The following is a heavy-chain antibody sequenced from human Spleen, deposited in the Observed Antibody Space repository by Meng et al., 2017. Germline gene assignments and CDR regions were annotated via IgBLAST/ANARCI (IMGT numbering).Heavy chain of an antibody. J-gene: IGHJ5*02. CDR3: APSIVVVTGGHSWFDP. Sequence: QITLKESGPTLVKPTQTLTLTCTFSGFSLTTSGVAVGWIRQPPGKALEWLALIYWDDDKRYSPSLKSRLTITKDTSKNQVVLTMTNMDPVDTAAYYCAPSIVVVTGGHSWFDPWGQGTLVTVSS. V-gene: IGHV2-5*02. CDR1: GFSLTTSGVA. CDR2: IYWDDDK. D-gene: IGHD2-21*02.